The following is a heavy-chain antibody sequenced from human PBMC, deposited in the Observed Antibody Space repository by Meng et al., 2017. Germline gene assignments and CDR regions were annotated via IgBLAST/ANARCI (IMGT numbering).Heavy chain of an antibody. J-gene: IGHJ4*02. CDR2: ISYDGSNK. D-gene: IGHD3-10*01. Sequence: GESLKISCAASGFTFSSYAMHWVRQAPGKGLEWVAVISYDGSNKYYADSVKGRFTISRDNSKNTLYLQMNSLRAEDTAVYYCARDVEGVMVRGVITYWGQGTLVTVSS. CDR3: ARDVEGVMVRGVITY. V-gene: IGHV3-30*01. CDR1: GFTFSSYA.